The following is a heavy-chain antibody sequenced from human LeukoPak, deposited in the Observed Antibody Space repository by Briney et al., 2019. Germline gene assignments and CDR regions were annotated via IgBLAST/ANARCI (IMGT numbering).Heavy chain of an antibody. CDR2: VNPNSGGT. CDR3: AREAAAAGPDYYYYGMDV. CDR1: GYTLTRHY. D-gene: IGHD6-13*01. Sequence: APVEVSLQGFGYTLTRHYIQRGRQGPGQGAGWVGWVNPNSGGTNYAQKFQGRVTMTRDTSISTAYMELSRLRSDDTAVYYCAREAAAAGPDYYYYGMDVWGQGTTVTVSS. J-gene: IGHJ6*02. V-gene: IGHV1-2*02.